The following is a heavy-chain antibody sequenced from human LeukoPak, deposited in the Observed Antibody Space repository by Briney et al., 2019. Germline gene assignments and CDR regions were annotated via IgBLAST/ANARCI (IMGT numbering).Heavy chain of an antibody. J-gene: IGHJ6*03. CDR2: IYYSGST. Sequence: SETLSLTCTVSGGSISSYYWIWLRQPPGKGLEWIGYIYYSGSTNYNPSLKSRVTISVDTSKNQFSLKLSSVTAADTAVYYCARGYYYGSADYYYYYMDVWGKGTTVTISS. D-gene: IGHD3-10*01. V-gene: IGHV4-59*01. CDR3: ARGYYYGSADYYYYYMDV. CDR1: GGSISSYY.